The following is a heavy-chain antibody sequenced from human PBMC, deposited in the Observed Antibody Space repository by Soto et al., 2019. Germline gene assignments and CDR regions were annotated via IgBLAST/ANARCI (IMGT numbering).Heavy chain of an antibody. D-gene: IGHD3-9*01. CDR2: INPSGGST. V-gene: IGHV1-46*03. Sequence: GASVKVSCKASGYTFTSYYMHWVRQAPGQGLEWMGIINPSGGSTSYAQKFQGRVTMTRDTSTSTVYMELSSLRSEDTAVYYCARDHYDILTGYYQTDYYYYYYMDVWGKGTTVTVS. CDR3: ARDHYDILTGYYQTDYYYYYYMDV. J-gene: IGHJ6*03. CDR1: GYTFTSYY.